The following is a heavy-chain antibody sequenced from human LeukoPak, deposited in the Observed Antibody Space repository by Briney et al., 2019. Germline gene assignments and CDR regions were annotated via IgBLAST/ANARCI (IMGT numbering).Heavy chain of an antibody. CDR3: AKEKFSSSSVDGNDY. CDR1: GFTFSSYG. Sequence: GGSLRLSCAASGFTFSSYGMHWVRQAPGKGLEWVAFIRYAGSDKYYADSVKGRFTISRDNSKSTLYLQMNSLRAEDTAVYYCAKEKFSSSSVDGNDYWGQGTLVTVSS. J-gene: IGHJ4*02. D-gene: IGHD6-6*01. CDR2: IRYAGSDK. V-gene: IGHV3-30*02.